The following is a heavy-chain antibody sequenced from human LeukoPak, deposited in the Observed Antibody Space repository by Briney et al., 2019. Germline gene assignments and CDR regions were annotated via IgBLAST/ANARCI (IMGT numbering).Heavy chain of an antibody. D-gene: IGHD3-10*01. CDR1: GGSISSGGYY. V-gene: IGHV4-31*03. CDR3: ARGWGFGSVTYYRAFDY. Sequence: PSETLSLTCTVSGGSISSGGYYWSWIRQHPGKGLEWIGYIYYSGSIHYNPSLTSRVTISIGASKNQFSLKLSSVTAADTAVYYCARGWGFGSVTYYRAFDYWGQGTLVTVSS. CDR2: IYYSGSI. J-gene: IGHJ4*02.